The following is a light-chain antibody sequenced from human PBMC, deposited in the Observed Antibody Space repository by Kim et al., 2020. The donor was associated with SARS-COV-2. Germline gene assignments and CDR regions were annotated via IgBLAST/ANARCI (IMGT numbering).Light chain of an antibody. Sequence: VSPGQTATIACSGDKLGDKYATWYQQKPGQSPLLVIYQDRKRPSGIPERFSGSNSGSTATLIISGTQAMDEADYYCQAWDKGTAVFGGGTQLTVL. CDR1: KLGDKY. CDR3: QAWDKGTAV. CDR2: QDR. V-gene: IGLV3-1*01. J-gene: IGLJ3*02.